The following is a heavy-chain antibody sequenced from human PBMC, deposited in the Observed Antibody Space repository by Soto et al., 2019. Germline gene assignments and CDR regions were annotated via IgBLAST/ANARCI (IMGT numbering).Heavy chain of an antibody. D-gene: IGHD2-2*01. CDR3: ARGGGIVVVPAANDFDYYYYMDV. Sequence: PSETLSLTCTVSGGSISSYDWSWIRQPPGKGLEWIGYIYYSGSTNYNPSLKSRVTISVDTSKNQFSLKLSSVTAADTAVYYCARGGGIVVVPAANDFDYYYYMDVWGKGTTVTVSS. CDR1: GGSISSYD. CDR2: IYYSGST. J-gene: IGHJ6*03. V-gene: IGHV4-59*08.